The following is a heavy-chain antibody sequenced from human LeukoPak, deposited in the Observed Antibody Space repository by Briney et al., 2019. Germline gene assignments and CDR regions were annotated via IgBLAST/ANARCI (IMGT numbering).Heavy chain of an antibody. Sequence: GGSLRLSCAASGFTFSSYSMNWVRNAPEKGLEWVSSISSSSSYIYYADAVKGRFTISRDNSKKTLYLQMNSLRAENTAIYYCASGGGAWGQGTLVTVSS. V-gene: IGHV3-21*04. CDR2: ISSSSSYI. D-gene: IGHD1-26*01. CDR1: GFTFSSYS. CDR3: ASGGGA. J-gene: IGHJ4*02.